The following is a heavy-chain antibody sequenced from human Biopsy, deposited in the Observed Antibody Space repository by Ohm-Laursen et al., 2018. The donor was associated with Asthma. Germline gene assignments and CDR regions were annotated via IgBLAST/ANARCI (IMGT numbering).Heavy chain of an antibody. J-gene: IGHJ1*01. Sequence: SLRLSCSASGFTFTDYWMHWVHQAPGKGLVWVSRINVEGTTTNYADSVKGRFTISRDNAKNTLYLQMNSLRAEDTAIYYCATHYYDRSGFYFQLWGQGTLVSVSS. V-gene: IGHV3-74*01. D-gene: IGHD3-22*01. CDR3: ATHYYDRSGFYFQL. CDR1: GFTFTDYW. CDR2: INVEGTTT.